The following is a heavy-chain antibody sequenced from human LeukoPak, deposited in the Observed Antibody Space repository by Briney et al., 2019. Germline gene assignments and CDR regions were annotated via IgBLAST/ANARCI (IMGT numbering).Heavy chain of an antibody. CDR2: IYSGGST. D-gene: IGHD1-1*01. CDR3: ARDLQGGTLDY. Sequence: RGSHRLSCAASGFTVSSNYMSWVCQAPGKGLEWVSVIYSGGSTYSADVVRGRFTISRDNSKDPLYLQMNSLRAEDTAVYFCARDLQGGTLDYWGQGTLVTVSS. V-gene: IGHV3-53*01. J-gene: IGHJ4*02. CDR1: GFTVSSNY.